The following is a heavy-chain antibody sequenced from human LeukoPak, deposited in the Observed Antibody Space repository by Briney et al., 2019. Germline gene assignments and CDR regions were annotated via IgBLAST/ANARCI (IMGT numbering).Heavy chain of an antibody. CDR1: GFTFSSYW. Sequence: GGSLRLSCAASGFTFSSYWMSWVRQAPGKGLEWVANIKQDGSEKYYVDSVKGRFTISRDNAKNSLYLQMNSLRDDDMALYYCARGNSGSYSQDWFDPWGQGTLVTVSS. J-gene: IGHJ5*02. CDR3: ARGNSGSYSQDWFDP. V-gene: IGHV3-7*03. D-gene: IGHD1-26*01. CDR2: IKQDGSEK.